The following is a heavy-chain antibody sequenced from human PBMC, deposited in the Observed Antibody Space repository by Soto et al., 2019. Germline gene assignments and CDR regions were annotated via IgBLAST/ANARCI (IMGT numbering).Heavy chain of an antibody. V-gene: IGHV3-72*01. CDR2: TRNKANSYTT. CDR1: EFTFSDHY. D-gene: IGHD2-15*01. J-gene: IGHJ3*02. CDR3: ARGTRGYCSGGSCYKDAFDI. Sequence: PGGSLRLSCAASEFTFSDHYMDWVRQAPGKGLEWVGRTRNKANSYTTEYAASVKGRFTISRDDSKNSLYLQMNSLKTEDTAVYYCARGTRGYCSGGSCYKDAFDIWGQGTMVTVSS.